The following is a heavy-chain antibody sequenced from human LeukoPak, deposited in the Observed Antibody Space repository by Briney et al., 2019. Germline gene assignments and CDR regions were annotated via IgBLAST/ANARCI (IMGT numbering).Heavy chain of an antibody. Sequence: ASVKVSCKASGYTFTSYGISWVRQAPGQGLEWMGWISAYNGNTNYAQKLQGRVTMTTDTSTSTAYMELRSLRSDDTAVYYDAGVGWRGDYFDYWGQGTLVTVSS. CDR2: ISAYNGNT. J-gene: IGHJ4*02. CDR1: GYTFTSYG. CDR3: AGVGWRGDYFDY. V-gene: IGHV1-18*01. D-gene: IGHD3-10*01.